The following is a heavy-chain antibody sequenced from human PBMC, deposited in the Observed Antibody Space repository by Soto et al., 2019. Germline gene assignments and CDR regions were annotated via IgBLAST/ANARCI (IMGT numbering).Heavy chain of an antibody. CDR2: IIPVFGTA. CDR3: ARDRSMYYGMDV. V-gene: IGHV1-69*05. J-gene: IGHJ6*02. D-gene: IGHD2-8*01. CDR1: GGTFSKYK. Sequence: ASVKVSCKASGGTFSKYKITWVRQAPGQGLEWMGGIIPVFGTANYAQKLQGRVTMTTDTSTSTAYMELRSLTSDDTAVYYCARDRSMYYGMDVWGQGTTVTVSS.